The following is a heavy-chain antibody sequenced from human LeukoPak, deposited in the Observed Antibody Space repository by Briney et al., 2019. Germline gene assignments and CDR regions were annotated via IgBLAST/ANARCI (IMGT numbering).Heavy chain of an antibody. V-gene: IGHV1-2*02. D-gene: IGHD3-10*01. CDR2: INSNSGDP. J-gene: IGHJ4*02. CDR3: ARSVREVIDSSRAPFDY. Sequence: ASVKVSCKASGYTFTGYYIHWLRQAPGQGLEWMGWINSNSGDPNYAQKFQGRVTMTRDTSISTAYMELSSLRSDDTAVYYCARSVREVIDSSRAPFDYWGQGTLVTVSS. CDR1: GYTFTGYY.